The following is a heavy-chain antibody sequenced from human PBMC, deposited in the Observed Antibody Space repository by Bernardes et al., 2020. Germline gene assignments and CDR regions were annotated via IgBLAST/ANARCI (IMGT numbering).Heavy chain of an antibody. CDR2: IYYIGST. Sequence: SQPLSLTCSVSGGSISSDYWSWIRQRPAKGLEWIGYIYYIGSTNYNPSPKRRVTISVDTPKNQFSLKLSAVTAADTAVYYGARSSVGSAGGRYYYYGMDGGVQGTTGTVSS. V-gene: IGHV4-59*01. CDR1: GGSISSDY. CDR3: ARSSVGSAGGRYYYYGMDG. J-gene: IGHJ6*02. D-gene: IGHD3-16*01.